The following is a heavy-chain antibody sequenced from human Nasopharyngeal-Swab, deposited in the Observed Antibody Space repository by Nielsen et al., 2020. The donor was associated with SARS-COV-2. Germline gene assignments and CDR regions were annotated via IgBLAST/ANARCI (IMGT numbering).Heavy chain of an antibody. Sequence: GESLKISCAASGFTFSSFGMHWVRQAPGTGLEWVAFIPHDASNEYYGDSVKGRFSISRDSSKNTLYLQMDSLRGEDTAVYYCARDAPAHYGAFYWGRGTLVTVSS. J-gene: IGHJ4*02. CDR2: IPHDASNE. V-gene: IGHV3-30*03. CDR3: ARDAPAHYGAFY. D-gene: IGHD4-17*01. CDR1: GFTFSSFG.